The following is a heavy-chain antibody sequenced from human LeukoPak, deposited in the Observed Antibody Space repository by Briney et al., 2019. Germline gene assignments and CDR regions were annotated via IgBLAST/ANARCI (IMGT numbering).Heavy chain of an antibody. D-gene: IGHD3-9*01. J-gene: IGHJ4*02. CDR2: ISSSSSYI. V-gene: IGHV3-21*01. CDR1: GFTFSSYS. CDR3: ARNYYDILTGYYSDY. Sequence: PGGSLRLSCAASGFTFSSYSMNWVRQAPGKGLEWVSSISSSSSYIYYADSVKGRFTNSRDNAKNSLYLQMNSLRAEDTAVYYCARNYYDILTGYYSDYWGQGTLVTVSS.